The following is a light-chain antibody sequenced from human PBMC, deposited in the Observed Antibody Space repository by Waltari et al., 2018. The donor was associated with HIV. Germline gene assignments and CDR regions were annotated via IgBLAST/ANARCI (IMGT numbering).Light chain of an antibody. J-gene: IGLJ3*02. CDR1: DIGSKN. V-gene: IGLV3-9*01. Sequence: SYDLPQPLSVSVALGQTARITCGGNDIGSKNVHWYHQRPGQPPLLVIYRDTSRPSGIPERFSGSNSGNAAILTVTRVQAEDEGDYYCQVWDSSTGVFGGGTNLTVL. CDR3: QVWDSSTGV. CDR2: RDT.